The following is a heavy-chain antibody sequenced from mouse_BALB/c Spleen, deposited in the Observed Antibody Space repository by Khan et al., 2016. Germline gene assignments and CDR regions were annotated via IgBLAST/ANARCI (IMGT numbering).Heavy chain of an antibody. J-gene: IGHJ2*01. Sequence: EVELVESGGGLVQPGGSLRPSCAPSGFTFTDYYRSWVRQPPGKALEWLVFIRNKANGYTTEYSASVKGRFTISRDNSQSSLYLQMNTLRAEDSATYYCARDGNYYYWGQGTTLTVSS. CDR3: ARDGNYYY. CDR2: IRNKANGYTT. V-gene: IGHV7-3*02. D-gene: IGHD2-1*01. CDR1: GFTFTDYY.